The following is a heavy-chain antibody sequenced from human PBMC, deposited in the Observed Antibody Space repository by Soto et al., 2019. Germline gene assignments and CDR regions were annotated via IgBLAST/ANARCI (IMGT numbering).Heavy chain of an antibody. CDR2: INAGNGNT. CDR3: ARVGHCTSTSCYGGFDY. V-gene: IGHV1-3*01. J-gene: IGHJ4*02. CDR1: GYTFTSYA. Sequence: ASVKVSCKASGYTFTSYAMHWVRQAPGQRLEWMGWINAGNGNTKYSQKFQGRVTVTRDTSASTAYMELSSLTSEDTAMYYCARVGHCTSTSCYGGFDYWGPGTLVTVSS. D-gene: IGHD2-2*01.